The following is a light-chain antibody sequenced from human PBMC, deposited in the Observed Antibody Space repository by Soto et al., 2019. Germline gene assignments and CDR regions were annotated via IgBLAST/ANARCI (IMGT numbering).Light chain of an antibody. Sequence: QSALTQPASVSGSPGQSIIISCTGTSSDVGGYNYVAWYQQYPGRAPKLMIYDVINRPSGVSNRFAGSKSGNTASLTISGLQAEDEADYYCSSYTTSSTVVFGGGTKLTVL. J-gene: IGLJ2*01. CDR3: SSYTTSSTVV. CDR1: SSDVGGYNY. V-gene: IGLV2-14*01. CDR2: DVI.